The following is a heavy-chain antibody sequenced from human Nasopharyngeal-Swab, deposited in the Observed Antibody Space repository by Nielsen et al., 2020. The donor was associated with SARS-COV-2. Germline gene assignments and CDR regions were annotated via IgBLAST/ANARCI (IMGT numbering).Heavy chain of an antibody. Sequence: WIRQPPGKGLEWVSSISSSSSYIYYADSVKGRFTISRDNAKNSLYLQMNSLRAEDTAVYYCARGPASGESDPFDYWGQGTLVTVSS. CDR2: ISSSSSYI. D-gene: IGHD3-16*01. V-gene: IGHV3-21*01. CDR3: ARGPASGESDPFDY. J-gene: IGHJ4*02.